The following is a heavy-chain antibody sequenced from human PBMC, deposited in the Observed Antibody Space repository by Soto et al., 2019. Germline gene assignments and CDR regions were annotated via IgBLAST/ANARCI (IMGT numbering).Heavy chain of an antibody. CDR2: IWYDGNNK. CDR1: GFTFSSYG. V-gene: IGHV3-33*01. J-gene: IGHJ4*02. Sequence: GGSLRLSCAASGFTFSSYGMHWVRQAPGKGLEWVALIWYDGNNKYYGDSVKGRFTISRDNSKNTLYLQMNSLRAEDTAVYYCARDASKDCLGGSGGSCYLDYWGQGTLVTVSS. CDR3: ARDASKDCLGGSGGSCYLDY. D-gene: IGHD2-15*01.